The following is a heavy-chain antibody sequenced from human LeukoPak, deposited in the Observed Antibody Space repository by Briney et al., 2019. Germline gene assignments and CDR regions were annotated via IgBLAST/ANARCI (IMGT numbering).Heavy chain of an antibody. CDR3: ATTDPYCSGGSCYLLPHLDY. D-gene: IGHD2-15*01. CDR2: FDPEDGET. CDR1: GYTLTELS. J-gene: IGHJ4*02. V-gene: IGHV1-24*01. Sequence: ASVKVSCKVSGYTLTELSMHWVRQAPGKGLEWMGGFDPEDGETIYARKFQGRVTMTEDTSTDTAYMELSSLRSEDTAVYYCATTDPYCSGGSCYLLPHLDYWGQGTLVTVSS.